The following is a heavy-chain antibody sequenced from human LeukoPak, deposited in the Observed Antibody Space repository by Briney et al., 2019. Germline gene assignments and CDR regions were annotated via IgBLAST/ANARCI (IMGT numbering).Heavy chain of an antibody. CDR1: GGSISSSSYY. V-gene: IGHV4-39*07. CDR2: IYYSGGT. D-gene: IGHD2-21*02. Sequence: SETLSLTCTVSGGSISSSSYYWGWIRQPPGKGLEWIGSIYYSGGTNYNPSLKSRVTISVDTSKNQFSLKLSSVTAADTAVYYCARGRYCGGDCYSPYYYYMDVWGKGTTVTVSS. J-gene: IGHJ6*03. CDR3: ARGRYCGGDCYSPYYYYMDV.